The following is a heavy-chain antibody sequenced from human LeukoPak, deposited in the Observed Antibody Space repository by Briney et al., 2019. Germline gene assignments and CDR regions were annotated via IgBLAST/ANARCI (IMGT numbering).Heavy chain of an antibody. J-gene: IGHJ4*02. D-gene: IGHD1-26*01. CDR1: GFTFSNYW. CDR2: ISSDGSIT. CDR3: ASSGSYRFDY. Sequence: GGSLRLSCAASGFTFSNYWIHWVRQAPGKGLVWVSRISSDGSITNYADSVKGRFTISRDNAKNTLYLQMNSLRDEDTAVYYCASSGSYRFDYWGQGTLVTVSS. V-gene: IGHV3-74*01.